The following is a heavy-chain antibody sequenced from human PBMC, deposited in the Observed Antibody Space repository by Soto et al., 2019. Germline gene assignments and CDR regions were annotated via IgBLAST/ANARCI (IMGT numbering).Heavy chain of an antibody. D-gene: IGHD1-26*01. CDR3: ARDLVGATI. V-gene: IGHV3-21*01. Sequence: EMQLVESGGGLVKPGGSLRLSCAASGFTFSSYSMNWVRQAPGKGLEWVSSISSSSNYIYYADSVKGRFTISRDNAKTSLYLQMNSLRAEDTAVYYCARDLVGATIWGQGTLVTVS. J-gene: IGHJ4*02. CDR1: GFTFSSYS. CDR2: ISSSSNYI.